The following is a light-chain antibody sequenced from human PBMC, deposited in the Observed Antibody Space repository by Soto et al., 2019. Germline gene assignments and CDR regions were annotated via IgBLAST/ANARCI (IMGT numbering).Light chain of an antibody. V-gene: IGKV3-20*01. J-gene: IGKJ1*01. CDR2: GAS. CDR1: QSVSSSY. CDR3: QQYCQQYGTSPPSWT. Sequence: ESVLTQSPGTLSLSPGERATLSCRASQSVSSSYLAWYQQKPGRAPRLLIYGASSRATGIPDRFSGTGSGTDFTLTISRLEPEDFAVYYCQQYCQQYGTSPPSWTFGQGTKVEVK.